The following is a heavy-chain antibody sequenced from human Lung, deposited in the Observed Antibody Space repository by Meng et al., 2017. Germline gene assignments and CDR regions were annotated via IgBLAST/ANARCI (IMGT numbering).Heavy chain of an antibody. J-gene: IGHJ5*02. V-gene: IGHV4-39*01. CDR2: IGHSGFT. CDR1: GGSISTSGYY. D-gene: IGHD6-19*01. Sequence: QPDLQDSGPGLVNPSEALSLTCSVSGGSISTSGYYWGWIRQSPGKGLEWIGSIGHSGFTYYPPSLKSRVAVSLDTSKSQFSLMLTSVTAADTAVYYCVRSSAWVRTGFDPWGQGTLVTVSS. CDR3: VRSSAWVRTGFDP.